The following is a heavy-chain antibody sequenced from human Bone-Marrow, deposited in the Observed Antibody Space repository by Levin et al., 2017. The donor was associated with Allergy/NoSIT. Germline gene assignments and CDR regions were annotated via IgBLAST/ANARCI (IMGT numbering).Heavy chain of an antibody. CDR2: ISNYEGRT. V-gene: IGHV3-64D*06. CDR1: GFPFSSYA. CDR3: VKDHQEEDFWSGYYTAFDY. J-gene: IGHJ4*02. D-gene: IGHD3-3*01. Sequence: PGGSLRLSCSASGFPFSSYAMHWVRQAPGKGLEYVASISNYEGRTYYADSVKGRFSVSRDTSKNTLYLQMSSLRAEDTAVYYCVKDHQEEDFWSGYYTAFDYWGQGTLVTVSS.